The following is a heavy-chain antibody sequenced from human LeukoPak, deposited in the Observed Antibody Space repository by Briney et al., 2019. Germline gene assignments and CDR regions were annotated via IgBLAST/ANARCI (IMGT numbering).Heavy chain of an antibody. V-gene: IGHV4-30-2*01. CDR2: IYHSGCT. D-gene: IGHD3-9*01. Sequence: SETLSLTCAVSGGSISSGGYSWRWIRQPPGKGLEWIGYIYHSGCTYYNPSLKSRVTISVDRSKNQFSLKLSSVTAADTAVYYCARASPDILTGYRYYFDYWGQGTLVTGSS. CDR1: GGSISSGGYS. J-gene: IGHJ4*02. CDR3: ARASPDILTGYRYYFDY.